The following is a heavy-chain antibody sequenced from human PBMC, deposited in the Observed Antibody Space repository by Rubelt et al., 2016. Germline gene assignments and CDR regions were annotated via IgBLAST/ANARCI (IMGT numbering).Heavy chain of an antibody. Sequence: QLQLQESGPGLVKPSETLSLTCTVSGGSISSSSYYWGWIRQPPGKGLEWIGSIYYSGSIYYNPSLKSRVTLSVETSKNQFSLKLSYVTAADTAVYYCARVVDIGVIPAIDYWGQGTLVTVSS. CDR2: IYYSGSI. J-gene: IGHJ4*02. V-gene: IGHV4-39*07. CDR1: GGSISSSSYY. D-gene: IGHD2-2*03. CDR3: ARVVDIGVIPAIDY.